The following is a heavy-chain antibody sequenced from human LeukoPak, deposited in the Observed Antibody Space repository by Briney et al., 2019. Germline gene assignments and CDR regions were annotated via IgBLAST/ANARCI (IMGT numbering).Heavy chain of an antibody. J-gene: IGHJ6*02. Sequence: SETLSLTCTVSGGXISSYYCSWIRQPPGKGLEWIGYIYYSGSTNYNPSLKSRVTISVDTSKNQFSLKLSSVTAADTAVYYCARELGGYGMDVWGQGTTVTVSS. V-gene: IGHV4-59*01. CDR2: IYYSGST. D-gene: IGHD2-15*01. CDR1: GGXISSYY. CDR3: ARELGGYGMDV.